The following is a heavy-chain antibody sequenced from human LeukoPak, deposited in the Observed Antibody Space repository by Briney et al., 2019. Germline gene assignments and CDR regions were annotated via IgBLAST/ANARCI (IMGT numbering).Heavy chain of an antibody. CDR1: GGSISSSSYY. Sequence: SETLSLTCTVSGGSISSSSYYWGWIRQPPGKGLEWIGSIYYSGSTNYNPSLKSRVTMSVDMSRNQFSLKLSSVTAADTAVYYCASLRPHPDYWGQGTLVTVSS. J-gene: IGHJ4*02. CDR2: IYYSGST. CDR3: ASLRPHPDY. V-gene: IGHV4-39*01.